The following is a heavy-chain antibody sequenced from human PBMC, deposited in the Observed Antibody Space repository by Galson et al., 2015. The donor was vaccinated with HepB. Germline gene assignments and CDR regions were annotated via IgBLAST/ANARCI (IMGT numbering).Heavy chain of an antibody. J-gene: IGHJ4*02. CDR2: TSAYNGNT. D-gene: IGHD3-22*01. Sequence: SVKVSCKASGYTFTSYGISWVRQAPGQGLEWMGWTSAYNGNTNYAQKLQGRVTMTTDTSTSTAYMELRSLRSDDTAVYYCARDLGVYDSSGSGRVWGSGYWGQGTLVTVSS. CDR1: GYTFTSYG. V-gene: IGHV1-18*04. CDR3: ARDLGVYDSSGSGRVWGSGY.